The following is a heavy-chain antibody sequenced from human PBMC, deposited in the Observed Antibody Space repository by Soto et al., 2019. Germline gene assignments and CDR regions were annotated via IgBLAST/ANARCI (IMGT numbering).Heavy chain of an antibody. CDR2: IYYSGST. V-gene: IGHV4-59*08. Sequence: SETLSLTCTVSGGSISSYYWIWIRQPPGKGLEWIGYIYYSGSTNYNPSLKSQVTISVDTSKNQFSLKLSSVTAADTAVYYCAAAGDYYYYYMDVWVKGTTVTVSS. D-gene: IGHD6-13*01. CDR1: GGSISSYY. J-gene: IGHJ6*03. CDR3: AAAGDYYYYYMDV.